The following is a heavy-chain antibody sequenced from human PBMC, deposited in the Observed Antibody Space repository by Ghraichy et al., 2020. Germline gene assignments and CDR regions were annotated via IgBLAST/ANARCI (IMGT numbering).Heavy chain of an antibody. CDR3: ARAVHGYNNRGYSYGPRYWYFDL. Sequence: SQTLSLTCAVYGGSFSGYYWSWIRQPPGKGLEWIGEINHSGSTNYNPSLKSRVTISVDTSKNQFSLKLSSVTAADTAVYYCARAVHGYNNRGYSYGPRYWYFDLWGRGTLVTVSS. D-gene: IGHD5-18*01. CDR2: INHSGST. J-gene: IGHJ2*01. CDR1: GGSFSGYY. V-gene: IGHV4-34*01.